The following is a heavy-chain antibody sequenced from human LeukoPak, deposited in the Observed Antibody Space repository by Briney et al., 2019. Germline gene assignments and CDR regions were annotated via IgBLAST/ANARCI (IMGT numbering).Heavy chain of an antibody. CDR2: ISSSGSTI. CDR3: ARGPLLWFGELEEIDY. Sequence: GGSLRLSCAPSGFIFSSFAMHWVRQAPGKGLEWVSYISSSGSTIYYADSVKGRFTISRDNAKNSLYLQMNSLRAEDTAVYYCARGPLLWFGELEEIDYWGQGTLVTVSS. J-gene: IGHJ4*02. V-gene: IGHV3-48*04. D-gene: IGHD3-10*01. CDR1: GFIFSSFA.